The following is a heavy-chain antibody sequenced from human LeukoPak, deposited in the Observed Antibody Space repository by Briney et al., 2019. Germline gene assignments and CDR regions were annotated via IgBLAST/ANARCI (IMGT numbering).Heavy chain of an antibody. CDR3: AKVAASGISPTDY. V-gene: IGHV3-7*01. CDR1: GFTFSSYW. J-gene: IGHJ4*02. Sequence: GGSLRLSCAASGFTFSSYWMSWVRQAPGKGLEWVANIKQDGSEKYYVDSVKGRFTVSRDNAKNSLYLQMSSLRVEDTAMYYCAKVAASGISPTDYWGQGTLVTVSS. D-gene: IGHD6-13*01. CDR2: IKQDGSEK.